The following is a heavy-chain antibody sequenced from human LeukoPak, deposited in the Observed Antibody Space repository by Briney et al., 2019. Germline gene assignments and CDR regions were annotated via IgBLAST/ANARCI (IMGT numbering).Heavy chain of an antibody. CDR3: ARDAEITFGGGTCCFDY. CDR1: GGTFSSYA. D-gene: IGHD3-16*01. Sequence: SVKVSCKASGGTFSSYAISWVRQAPGQGLEWMGGIIPIFGTANYAQKFQGRVTITADESTSTAYMELSSLRSEDTAVYYCARDAEITFGGGTCCFDYWGQGTLVTVSS. J-gene: IGHJ4*02. CDR2: IIPIFGTA. V-gene: IGHV1-69*13.